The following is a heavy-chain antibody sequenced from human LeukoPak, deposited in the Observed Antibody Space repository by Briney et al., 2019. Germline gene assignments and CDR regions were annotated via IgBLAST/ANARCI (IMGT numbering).Heavy chain of an antibody. J-gene: IGHJ6*02. V-gene: IGHV3-9*01. Sequence: PGGPLRLSCAASGFTFDDYAMHWVRQAPGKGLEWVSGISWNSGNIGYADSVKGRFNISRDNAKNSLYLQMNSLRTEDTALYYCAKDYHYGMDVWGQGTTVTVSS. CDR2: ISWNSGNI. CDR3: AKDYHYGMDV. CDR1: GFTFDDYA.